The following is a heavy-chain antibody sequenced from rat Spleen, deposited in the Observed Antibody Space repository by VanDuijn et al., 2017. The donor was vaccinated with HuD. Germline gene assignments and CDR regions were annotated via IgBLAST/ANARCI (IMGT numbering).Heavy chain of an antibody. V-gene: IGHV5-29*01. J-gene: IGHJ2*01. CDR3: ARGTVDY. Sequence: VQLVESGGGLVQPGRSLKLSCAASGFTFSNYDMAWVRQAPTKGLEWVASISYDGSSTYYRDSVKGRFTISRDNAKSTLYLQMNSLRSEDTATYYCARGTVDYWGQGVMVTVSS. CDR2: ISYDGSST. CDR1: GFTFSNYD.